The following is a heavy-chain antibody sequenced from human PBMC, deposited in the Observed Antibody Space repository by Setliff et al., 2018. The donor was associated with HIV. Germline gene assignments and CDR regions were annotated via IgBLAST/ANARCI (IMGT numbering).Heavy chain of an antibody. D-gene: IGHD3-3*01. J-gene: IGHJ6*03. CDR2: INCNAGNP. CDR3: TRDHTPPPNYDFWSGQLDLRNSFYYMDV. CDR1: GYSLTSYS. Sequence: ASVKVSCKASGYSLTSYSINWVRQAPGQGLEWMGCINCNAGNPTYAHGFTGRFVFSVDTPVSTAYLQIFSLKAEDTAVYYCTRDHTPPPNYDFWSGQLDLRNSFYYMDVWGTGSPVTVSS. V-gene: IGHV7-4-1*01.